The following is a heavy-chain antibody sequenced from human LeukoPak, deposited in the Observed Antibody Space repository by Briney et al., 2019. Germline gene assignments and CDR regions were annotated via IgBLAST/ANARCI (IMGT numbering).Heavy chain of an antibody. CDR2: IIPIFGTA. CDR1: GGTFSSYA. CDR3: ARDKGGHSYGYFDY. D-gene: IGHD5-18*01. J-gene: IGHJ4*02. V-gene: IGHV1-69*01. Sequence: ASVKVSCKASGGTFSSYAISWVRQAPGQGLEWMGGIIPIFGTANYAQKFQGRVTITADESTSTAYMELSSLRSEDTAVYYCARDKGGHSYGYFDYWGQGTLVTVSS.